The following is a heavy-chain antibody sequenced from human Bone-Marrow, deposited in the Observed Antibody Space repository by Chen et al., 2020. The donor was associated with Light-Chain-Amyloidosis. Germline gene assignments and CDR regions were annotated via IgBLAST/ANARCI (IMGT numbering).Heavy chain of an antibody. D-gene: IGHD7-27*01. V-gene: IGHV3-7*03. Sequence: EVQLVESGGGLVQPGGSLRLSCVASGFAFNYAWMSWVRQSPGKGLEWVANINLNGSAKYYVDSMKDRFTISRDNAKNSVYLQMNSLRAEDTAVYYCAKDYWGSADYWGQGTLVTVSS. CDR3: AKDYWGSADY. CDR2: INLNGSAK. CDR1: GFAFNYAW. J-gene: IGHJ4*02.